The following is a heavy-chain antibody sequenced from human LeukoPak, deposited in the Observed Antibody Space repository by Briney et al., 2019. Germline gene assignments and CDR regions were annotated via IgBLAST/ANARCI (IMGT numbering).Heavy chain of an antibody. CDR2: ISPDGGNT. CDR3: VPKGTEGY. V-gene: IGHV3-64D*06. CDR1: GFTVSAYA. Sequence: PGGSLRLSCAASGFTVSAYAMAWVRQAPGKGLEYVSAISPDGGNTYYADSVKGRFSISRDNSKNTLYLQMSSLRPEDTAVYYCVPKGTEGYWGQGTLVTVSS. J-gene: IGHJ4*02.